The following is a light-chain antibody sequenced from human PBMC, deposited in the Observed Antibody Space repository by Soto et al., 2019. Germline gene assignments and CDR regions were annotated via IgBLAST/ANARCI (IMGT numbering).Light chain of an antibody. Sequence: QSALTQPPSASGSPGQSVTISCTGTSGDVGGYNYVSWYQQHPGKTPKLMIYEVSKRPSGVPDRFSGSKSGNTASLTVSGLQAEDEADYYCSSYLGSNNLIFGGGTKLTVL. V-gene: IGLV2-8*01. CDR2: EVS. J-gene: IGLJ2*01. CDR1: SGDVGGYNY. CDR3: SSYLGSNNLI.